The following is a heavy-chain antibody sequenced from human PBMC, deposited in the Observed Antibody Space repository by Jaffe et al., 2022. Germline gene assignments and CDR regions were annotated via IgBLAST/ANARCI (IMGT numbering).Heavy chain of an antibody. V-gene: IGHV1-3*01. J-gene: IGHJ5*02. D-gene: IGHD2-15*01. CDR2: INAGNGNT. CDR1: GYTFTNYA. Sequence: QVQLVQSGAEVKKPGASVKVSCKASGYTFTNYAINWVRQAPGQSLEWMGWINAGNGNTRYSQKFQGRVTITRDTSASTGYMELSSLRSEDTAVYYCARSCSSGTCFTDYDFDPWGQGTLVTVSS. CDR3: ARSCSSGTCFTDYDFDP.